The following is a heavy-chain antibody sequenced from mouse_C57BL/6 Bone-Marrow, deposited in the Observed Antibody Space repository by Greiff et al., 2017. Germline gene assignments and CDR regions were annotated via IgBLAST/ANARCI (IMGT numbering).Heavy chain of an antibody. CDR2: ISSGGSYT. J-gene: IGHJ4*01. CDR3: ARLITTVVEAMDY. CDR1: GFTFSSYG. Sequence: EVQLVESGGDLVKPGGSLKLSCAASGFTFSSYGMSWVRQTPDKRLDWVATISSGGSYTYYPDSVKGRFTISRDNAKNTLYLQMSSLKSEDTAMYYCARLITTVVEAMDYWGQGTSVTVSS. V-gene: IGHV5-6*01. D-gene: IGHD1-1*01.